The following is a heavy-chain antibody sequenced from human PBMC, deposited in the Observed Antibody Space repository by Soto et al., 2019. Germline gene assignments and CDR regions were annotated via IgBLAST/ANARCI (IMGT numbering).Heavy chain of an antibody. Sequence: SETLSLTCTVSGGSISSGDYYWSWIRQPPGKGLEWIGYIYYSGSTYYNPSLKSRVTISVDTSKNQFSLKLSSVTAADTAVYYCARDRRDFWSGYSRYCFDYWGQGTLVTVSS. D-gene: IGHD3-3*01. J-gene: IGHJ4*02. CDR1: GGSISSGDYY. CDR2: IYYSGST. V-gene: IGHV4-30-4*01. CDR3: ARDRRDFWSGYSRYCFDY.